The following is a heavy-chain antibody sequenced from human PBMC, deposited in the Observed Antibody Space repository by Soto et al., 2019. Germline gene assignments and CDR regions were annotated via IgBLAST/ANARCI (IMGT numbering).Heavy chain of an antibody. D-gene: IGHD1-26*01. J-gene: IGHJ4*02. CDR2: IYSGDRT. Sequence: GGSLRPSCAASGYSVSVNYMSWVRQAPGERLECVSVIYSGDRTDYADSVKGRFTISRDISTNTLFLQMNSLRPEDTAVYYCAGDGGSSKIYFWGQGTQVTVSS. CDR3: AGDGGSSKIYF. V-gene: IGHV3-53*01. CDR1: GYSVSVNY.